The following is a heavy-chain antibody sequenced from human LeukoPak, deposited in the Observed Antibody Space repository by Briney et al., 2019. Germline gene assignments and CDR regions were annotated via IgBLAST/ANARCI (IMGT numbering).Heavy chain of an antibody. V-gene: IGHV4-59*01. D-gene: IGHD4-11*01. CDR1: GGSISSYY. Sequence: SETLSLTCTVSGGSISSYYWSWIRQPPGKGLEWIGYIYYSGSTNYNPSLKSRVTISVDTSKNQFSLKLSSVTAADTAVYYCAGSRFHYSNFDYWGQGTLVTVSS. CDR3: AGSRFHYSNFDY. CDR2: IYYSGST. J-gene: IGHJ4*02.